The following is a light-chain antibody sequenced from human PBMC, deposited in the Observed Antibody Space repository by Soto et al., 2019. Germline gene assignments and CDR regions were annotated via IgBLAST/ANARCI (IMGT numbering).Light chain of an antibody. J-gene: IGKJ4*01. CDR1: QTINSW. CDR3: QQYNSYVT. V-gene: IGKV1-5*03. Sequence: DIQMTQSPSTLSASVGDRDTITWRASQTINSWLAWYQQKPGTAPKLLIYKASSLQDGVPPRFSGSGSGTEFTLTITGLQPDDFATYFCQQYNSYVTFGGGTKVEIK. CDR2: KAS.